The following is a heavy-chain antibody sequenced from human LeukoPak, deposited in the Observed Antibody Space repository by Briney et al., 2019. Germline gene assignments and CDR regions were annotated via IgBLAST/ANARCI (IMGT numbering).Heavy chain of an antibody. V-gene: IGHV3-49*03. J-gene: IGHJ6*02. CDR3: TRDWSSSEQYYYYGMDV. Sequence: GGSLRLSCTASGFTFGDYAMSWFRQAPGKGLEWVGFIRSKAYGGTTEYAASVKGRFTIPRDDSKSIAYLQMNSLKTEDTAVYYCTRDWSSSEQYYYYGMDVWGQGTMVTVSS. CDR1: GFTFGDYA. D-gene: IGHD6-6*01. CDR2: IRSKAYGGTT.